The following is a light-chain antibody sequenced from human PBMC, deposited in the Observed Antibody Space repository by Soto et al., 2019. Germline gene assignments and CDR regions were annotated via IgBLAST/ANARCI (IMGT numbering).Light chain of an antibody. CDR3: QQLNSFPIT. J-gene: IGKJ5*01. CDR1: QTISSC. V-gene: IGKV1-9*01. Sequence: IHVAQAHSTLSGSVGGRVTIACRPSQTISSCLAWYQQKQGRAPKLLIYAASTLQSGVPSRFSGSGSGTEFTLTITSLQPEDFATYYCQQLNSFPITFGQGTRLEI. CDR2: AAS.